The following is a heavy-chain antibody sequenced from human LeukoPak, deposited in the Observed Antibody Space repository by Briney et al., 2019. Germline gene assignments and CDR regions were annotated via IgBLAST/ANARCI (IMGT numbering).Heavy chain of an antibody. CDR2: INPSGGST. Sequence: ASVKVSCKASGYTFTGYYMHWVRQAPGQGLEWMGIINPSGGSTSCAQKFQGRVTMTRDTSTSTVYMELSSLRSEDTAVYYCAREGGLYCSSTSCYYYWGQGTLVTVSS. J-gene: IGHJ4*02. CDR1: GYTFTGYY. CDR3: AREGGLYCSSTSCYYY. V-gene: IGHV1-46*01. D-gene: IGHD2-2*01.